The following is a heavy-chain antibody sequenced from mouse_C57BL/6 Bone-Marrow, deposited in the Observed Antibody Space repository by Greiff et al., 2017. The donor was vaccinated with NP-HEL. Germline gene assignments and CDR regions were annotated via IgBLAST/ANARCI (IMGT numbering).Heavy chain of an antibody. CDR3: ARSPLWLRRNYYAMDY. J-gene: IGHJ4*01. CDR2: ISYSGST. CDR1: GYSITSDY. Sequence: EVKLMESGPGLAKPSQTLSLTCSVTGYSITSDYWNWIRQFPGNKLEYMGYISYSGSTSYNPSLKSRISTTRDTAKNQYYLQLNSVTTEDSATYYCARSPLWLRRNYYAMDYWGQGTSVTVSS. D-gene: IGHD2-2*01. V-gene: IGHV3-8*01.